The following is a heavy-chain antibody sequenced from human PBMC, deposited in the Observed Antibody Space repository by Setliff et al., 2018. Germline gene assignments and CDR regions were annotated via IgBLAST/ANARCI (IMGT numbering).Heavy chain of an antibody. CDR3: ASNGYYFADAFDL. D-gene: IGHD3-22*01. CDR1: GDSISSGTYY. V-gene: IGHV4-61*09. CDR2: IYTGGST. Sequence: SETLSLTCTVSGDSISSGTYYWSYWTWIRQPAGKGLEWIGHIYTGGSTNYNPSLKSRVTMSVDTSKNQFPLRLSSVTAADTAVYYCASNGYYFADAFDLWGQGTLVTVSS. J-gene: IGHJ3*01.